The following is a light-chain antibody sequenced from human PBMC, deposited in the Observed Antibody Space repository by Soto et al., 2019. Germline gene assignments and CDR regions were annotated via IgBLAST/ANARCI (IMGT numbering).Light chain of an antibody. V-gene: IGKV3-20*01. CDR2: GAS. J-gene: IGKJ1*01. Sequence: IVLTQSAGTLSLCPGERATLSCRASQSVNSNYLAWYQQKPGQAPRLLIYGASSRATGIPDRFSGSGSGTDFTLTISRLEPEDFAVYYCQQYDSSPRTFGQGTKVEIK. CDR3: QQYDSSPRT. CDR1: QSVNSNY.